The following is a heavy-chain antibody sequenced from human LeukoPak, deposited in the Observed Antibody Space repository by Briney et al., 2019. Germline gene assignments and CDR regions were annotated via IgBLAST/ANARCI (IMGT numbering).Heavy chain of an antibody. J-gene: IGHJ4*02. CDR3: ARGLGRGYSYDY. D-gene: IGHD5-18*01. CDR2: MNPNSGNT. Sequence: ASVKVYCKASGYTFTGYDINWVRQATGQGLEWMGWMNPNSGNTGYAQKFQGRVTMTRNTSISTAYMELSSLRSEDTAVYYCARGLGRGYSYDYWGQGTLVIVSS. V-gene: IGHV1-8*01. CDR1: GYTFTGYD.